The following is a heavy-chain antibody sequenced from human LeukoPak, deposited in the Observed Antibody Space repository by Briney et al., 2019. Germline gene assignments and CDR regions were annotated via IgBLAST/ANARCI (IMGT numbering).Heavy chain of an antibody. CDR3: ARDLGEPYYFDQ. J-gene: IGHJ4*02. Sequence: GASVKVSCKASGYTFTAYYMHWVRQAAGQGLEWMGWINPNSGATDCAQKCQGRVTMTRDTSITTAYMEVSRLRSDDTAVYYCARDLGEPYYFDQWGQGTPVTVSS. CDR1: GYTFTAYY. CDR2: INPNSGAT. V-gene: IGHV1-2*02.